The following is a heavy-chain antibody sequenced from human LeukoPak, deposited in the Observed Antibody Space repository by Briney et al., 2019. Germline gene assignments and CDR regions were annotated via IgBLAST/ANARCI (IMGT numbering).Heavy chain of an antibody. CDR2: ISGSGGST. CDR1: GFTFSNYA. CDR3: AKAGIGYYFDY. Sequence: GGSLRLSCAASGFTFSNYAMRWVSQAPGKGLEWVSSISGSGGSTYYADSVKGRFTISRDNSKNTLYLQMNSLRAEDTAVYYCAKAGIGYYFDYWGQGTLVTVSS. V-gene: IGHV3-23*01. J-gene: IGHJ4*02. D-gene: IGHD1-14*01.